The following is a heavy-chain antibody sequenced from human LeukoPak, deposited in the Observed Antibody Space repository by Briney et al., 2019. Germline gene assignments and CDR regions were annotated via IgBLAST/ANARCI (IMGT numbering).Heavy chain of an antibody. V-gene: IGHV1-24*01. Sequence: ASVKVSCKVSGSTLTELSMHWVRQAPGKGLEWMGGFDPEDGEIIYAQKFQGRVTMTEDTSTDTAYMELSSLISEDTAVYYCATRQQLAGGAFDIWGQGTMVTVSS. J-gene: IGHJ3*02. CDR2: FDPEDGEI. CDR1: GSTLTELS. CDR3: ATRQQLAGGAFDI. D-gene: IGHD6-13*01.